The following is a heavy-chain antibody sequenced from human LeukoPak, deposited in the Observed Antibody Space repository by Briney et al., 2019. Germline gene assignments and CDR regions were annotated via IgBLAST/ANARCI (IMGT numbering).Heavy chain of an antibody. D-gene: IGHD3-10*01. CDR1: GFTFSSYS. CDR2: ISSSSSYI. CDR3: ARDRSPGITMVRGVIKTTGLGY. Sequence: GGSLRLSCAASGFTFSSYSMNWVRQAPGKGLEWVSSISSSSSYIYYADLVKGRFTISRDNARNSLYLQMNSLRAEDTAVYYCARDRSPGITMVRGVIKTTGLGYWGQGTLVTVSS. V-gene: IGHV3-21*01. J-gene: IGHJ4*02.